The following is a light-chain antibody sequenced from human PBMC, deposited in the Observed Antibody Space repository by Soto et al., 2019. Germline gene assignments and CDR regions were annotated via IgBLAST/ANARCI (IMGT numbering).Light chain of an antibody. CDR2: INSDGSH. V-gene: IGLV4-69*01. CDR1: SGHSTYA. CDR3: QSLGTGIQV. J-gene: IGLJ3*02. Sequence: QAVLTQSPSVSASLGASVKLTCTLSSGHSTYAIAWHQQQPEKGPRFLMKINSDGSHSKGDGFFDRFSGSSSGAERHLTISSLQSEDEADYYCQSLGTGIQVFGGGTKVTVL.